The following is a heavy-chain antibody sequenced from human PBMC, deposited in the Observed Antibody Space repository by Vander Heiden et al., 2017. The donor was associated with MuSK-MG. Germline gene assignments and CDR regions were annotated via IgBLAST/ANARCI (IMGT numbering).Heavy chain of an antibody. V-gene: IGHV3-48*01. D-gene: IGHD3-10*01. J-gene: IGHJ4*02. CDR1: GFTFRGYS. CDR2: ISSSSSTI. Sequence: EVQLVESGGGLVQPGGSLSLSCSASGFTFRGYSMNWVRQAPGKGLEWVSYISSSSSTIYYADSVKGRFTISRDNAKNSLYLQMNSQRAEDTAVYYCARGSYYGSGSYPFDYWGQGTLVTVSS. CDR3: ARGSYYGSGSYPFDY.